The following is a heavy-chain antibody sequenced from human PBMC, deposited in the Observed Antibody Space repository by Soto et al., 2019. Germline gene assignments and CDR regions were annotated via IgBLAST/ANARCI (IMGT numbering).Heavy chain of an antibody. V-gene: IGHV1-3*01. CDR2: INAGNGNT. CDR3: ARGPRSPTSSSRVEVDP. D-gene: IGHD6-13*01. Sequence: ASVKVSCKASGYTFTSYAMHWVRQAPGQRLEWMGWINAGNGNTKYSQKFQGRVTITRDTSASTAYMELSSLRSEDTAVYYCARGPRSPTSSSRVEVDPWGQGTLVTVPQ. CDR1: GYTFTSYA. J-gene: IGHJ5*02.